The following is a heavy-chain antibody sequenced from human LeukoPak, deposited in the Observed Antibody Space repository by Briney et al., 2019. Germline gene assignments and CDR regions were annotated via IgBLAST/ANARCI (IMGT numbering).Heavy chain of an antibody. D-gene: IGHD3-10*01. CDR2: INHSGST. CDR1: GGSFSGYY. J-gene: IGHJ6*03. CDR3: ARLYSGIYYYMDV. V-gene: IGHV4-34*01. Sequence: SETLSLTCAVYGGSFSGYYWSWIRQPPGKGLEWIGEINHSGSTNYNPSLKSRVTISVDTSKNQFSLKLSSVTAADTAVYYCARLYSGIYYYMDVWGKGTTVTISS.